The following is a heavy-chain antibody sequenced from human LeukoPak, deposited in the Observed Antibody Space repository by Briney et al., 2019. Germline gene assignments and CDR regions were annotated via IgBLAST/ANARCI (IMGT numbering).Heavy chain of an antibody. D-gene: IGHD5-18*01. J-gene: IGHJ5*02. V-gene: IGHV1-8*01. CDR3: ARAIQLWTLFDP. Sequence: ASVKVSCKASGYTFTSYDINWVRQATGQGLEWMGWLNPLSGYTGYAQKFQGRITMTRDTSINTAYMELSSLKSEDTAVYYCARAIQLWTLFDPWGQGTLVTVSS. CDR1: GYTFTSYD. CDR2: LNPLSGYT.